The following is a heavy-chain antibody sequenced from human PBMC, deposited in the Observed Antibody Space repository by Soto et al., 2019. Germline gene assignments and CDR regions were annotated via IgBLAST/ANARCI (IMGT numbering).Heavy chain of an antibody. CDR2: IYYSGST. Sequence: SETLSLTCTVSGGAISSYYWSWIRQPPGKGLEWIGYIYYSGSTNYNPSLKSRVTISVDTSKNQFSLKLSSVTAADTAVYYCARSGYSSSATESGGFFYWGQGALVTVSS. V-gene: IGHV4-59*12. CDR1: GGAISSYY. D-gene: IGHD6-13*01. CDR3: ARSGYSSSATESGGFFY. J-gene: IGHJ4*02.